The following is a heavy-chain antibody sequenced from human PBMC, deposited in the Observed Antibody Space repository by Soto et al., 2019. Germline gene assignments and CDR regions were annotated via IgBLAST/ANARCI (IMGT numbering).Heavy chain of an antibody. J-gene: IGHJ6*02. CDR2: FKSKIDGGRT. V-gene: IGHV3-15*07. CDR3: LEYWHGMDV. D-gene: IGHD2-8*02. Sequence: EVQLVESGGGLVKPGGSRRLSCAASGFTFSDAWMNWVRQAPGKGLEWVGRFKSKIDGGRTDYAAPEKGRFIISRDDSKNTVYLQMNSLKTEDTAVYYCLEYWHGMDVWGQGTTVTVSS. CDR1: GFTFSDAW.